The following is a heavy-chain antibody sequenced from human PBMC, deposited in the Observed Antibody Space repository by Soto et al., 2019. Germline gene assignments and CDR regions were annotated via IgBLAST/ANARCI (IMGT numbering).Heavy chain of an antibody. CDR1: GFTFSTYN. V-gene: IGHV3-21*01. D-gene: IGHD3-9*01. CDR2: ISSXXXXI. CDR3: XRXYDSLTGYNY. J-gene: IGHJ4*02. Sequence: EVQVVESGGGLVKPGGSLRLSCAVSGFTFSTYNMNWVRQAPGKGLXWVSSISSXXXXIYXAXSVXXXXTIXXDXXXXXXXXXXXXXXXXXXXXXXXXRXYDSLTGYNYWGQGTLVIVSS.